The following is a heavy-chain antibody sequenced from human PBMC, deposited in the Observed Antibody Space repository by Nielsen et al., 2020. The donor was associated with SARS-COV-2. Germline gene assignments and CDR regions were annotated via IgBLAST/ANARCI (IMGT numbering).Heavy chain of an antibody. D-gene: IGHD3-10*01. CDR1: GGTFSSYT. CDR2: IIPILGIA. J-gene: IGHJ4*02. Sequence: SVKVSCKASGGTFSSYTISWVRQAPGQGLEWMGRIIPILGIANYAHKFQGRVTITADKSTSTAYMELSSLRSEDTAVYYCARGSGEGDFDYWGQGTLVTVSS. V-gene: IGHV1-69*02. CDR3: ARGSGEGDFDY.